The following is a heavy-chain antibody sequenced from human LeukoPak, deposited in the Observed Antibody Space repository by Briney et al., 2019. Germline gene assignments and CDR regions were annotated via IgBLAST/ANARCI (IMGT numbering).Heavy chain of an antibody. CDR1: GFTFSSYA. Sequence: PGGSLRLSCAASGFTFSSYAMHWVRQAPGKGLEWVAVISYDGSNKYYADSVKGRFTISRDNSKNTLYLQMNSLRAEDTAVYYCAKGEFGSGSIDAFDIWGQGTMVTVSS. J-gene: IGHJ3*02. V-gene: IGHV3-30*04. CDR2: ISYDGSNK. CDR3: AKGEFGSGSIDAFDI. D-gene: IGHD3-22*01.